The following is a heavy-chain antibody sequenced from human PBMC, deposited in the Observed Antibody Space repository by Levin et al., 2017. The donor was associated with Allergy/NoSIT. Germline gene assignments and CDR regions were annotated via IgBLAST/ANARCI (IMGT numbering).Heavy chain of an antibody. D-gene: IGHD3-16*01. J-gene: IGHJ6*03. CDR3: ARGTFLRGLGYYYYYMDV. V-gene: IGHV4-34*01. Sequence: SQTLSLTCAVYGGSFSGSFWTWVRQPPGKGLEWIGEINDSGSTNYNPSLKSRVTTSVDTSKNQFSLKLSSVTAADTAVYYCARGTFLRGLGYYYYYMDVWDKGTAVAVSS. CDR2: INDSGST. CDR1: GGSFSGSF.